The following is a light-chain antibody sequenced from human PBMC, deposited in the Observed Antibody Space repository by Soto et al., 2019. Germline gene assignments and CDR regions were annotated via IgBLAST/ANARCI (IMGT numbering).Light chain of an antibody. V-gene: IGLV2-14*01. CDR2: QVT. Sequence: QSALTQPASVSGSPGQSITISCTGTSSDFAIYNYVSWYQQQPGKAPKLMIYQVTNRPSGVSNRFSGSRSGNAASLTISGLQAEDEADYYCSSYTDSSNYVFGTGTKVTV. CDR1: SSDFAIYNY. CDR3: SSYTDSSNYV. J-gene: IGLJ1*01.